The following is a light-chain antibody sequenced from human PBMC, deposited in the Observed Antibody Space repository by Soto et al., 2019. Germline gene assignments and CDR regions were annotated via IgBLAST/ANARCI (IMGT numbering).Light chain of an antibody. CDR2: AAS. CDR3: QKYNSAPLT. Sequence: DIQMTQSPSSLSASVGDRVTITCRASQVISNYLAWYQQKPGKVPKLLIYAASTLQSVVSSRFSGSGSGTDFTLTISSLQPEDVATYYCQKYNSAPLTFGQGTKVDIK. J-gene: IGKJ1*01. CDR1: QVISNY. V-gene: IGKV1-27*01.